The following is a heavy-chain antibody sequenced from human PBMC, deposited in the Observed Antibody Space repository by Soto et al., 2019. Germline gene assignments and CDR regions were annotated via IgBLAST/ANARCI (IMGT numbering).Heavy chain of an antibody. CDR1: GFTFSNAW. D-gene: IGHD1-26*01. CDR2: IKSKTDGGTT. CDR3: PTLPVGATPFDY. J-gene: IGHJ4*02. Sequence: EVQLVESGGGLVKPGGSLRLSCAASGFTFSNAWMSWVRQAPGKGLEWVGRIKSKTDGGTTDYAAPVKGRFTISRDDSKNTLYLQMNSLKTEDTAVYYCPTLPVGATPFDYWGQGTLVTVSS. V-gene: IGHV3-15*01.